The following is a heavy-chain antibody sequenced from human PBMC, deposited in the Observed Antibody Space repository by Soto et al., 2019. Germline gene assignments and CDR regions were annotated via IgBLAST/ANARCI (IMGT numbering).Heavy chain of an antibody. D-gene: IGHD3-3*01. V-gene: IGHV1-69*13. CDR1: GGTFSSYA. CDR2: IIPIFGTA. Sequence: GASVKVSCKASGGTFSSYAISWVRQAPGQGLEWMGGIIPIFGTANYAQKFQGRVTITADESTSTAYMELSSLRSEDTAVYYCARYHYDFWSGYYTYYFDYWGQGTLVTVSS. CDR3: ARYHYDFWSGYYTYYFDY. J-gene: IGHJ4*02.